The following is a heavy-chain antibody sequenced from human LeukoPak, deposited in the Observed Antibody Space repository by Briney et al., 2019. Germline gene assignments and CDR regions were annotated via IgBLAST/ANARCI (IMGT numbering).Heavy chain of an antibody. V-gene: IGHV3-23*01. D-gene: IGHD5-24*01. CDR2: ISGSGGST. CDR3: AKDPRVGSRVATPCH. Sequence: GGSLRLSCAASGFTFSSYAMSWVRQAPGKGLEWVSAISGSGGSTYYADSVKGRFTTSRDNSKSTLFLQMNSLRAEDTAVYYCAKDPRVGSRVATPCHWGQGTLVTVSS. CDR1: GFTFSSYA. J-gene: IGHJ4*02.